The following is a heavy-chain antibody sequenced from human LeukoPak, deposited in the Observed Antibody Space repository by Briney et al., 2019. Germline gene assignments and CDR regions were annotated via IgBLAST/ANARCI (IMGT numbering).Heavy chain of an antibody. J-gene: IGHJ4*02. CDR1: GFTFSSYS. CDR3: EGYCSGGSCYGATSHY. D-gene: IGHD2-15*01. V-gene: IGHV3-48*04. CDR2: ISSSSSTI. Sequence: QPGGSLRLSCAASGFTFSSYSMNWVRQAPGKGLEWVSYISSSSSTIYYADSVKGRFTISRDNAKNSLYLQMNSLRAEDTAVYYCEGYCSGGSCYGATSHYWGQGTLVTVSS.